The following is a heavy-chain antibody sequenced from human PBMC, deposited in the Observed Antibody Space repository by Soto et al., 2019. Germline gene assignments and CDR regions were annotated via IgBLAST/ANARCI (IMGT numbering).Heavy chain of an antibody. CDR3: AKVFYYDKEMWFDP. V-gene: IGHV1-18*01. CDR2: ISAYNGNT. Sequence: ASVKVSCKASGYTFTSYGISWVRQAPGQGLEWMGWISAYNGNTNYAQKLQGRVTMTTDTSTSTAYMELRSLRAEDTAIYYCAKVFYYDKEMWFDPWGQGALVTVSS. D-gene: IGHD3-22*01. CDR1: GYTFTSYG. J-gene: IGHJ5*02.